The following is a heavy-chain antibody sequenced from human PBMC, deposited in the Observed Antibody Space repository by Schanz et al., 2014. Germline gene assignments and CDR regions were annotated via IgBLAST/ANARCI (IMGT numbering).Heavy chain of an antibody. V-gene: IGHV3-15*02. CDR1: GFTFSDAW. CDR2: IKSKTDGGTT. Sequence: EVQLLESGGTVVKPGGSLRLSCAASGFTFSDAWMTWVRQAPGKGLEWVGRIKSKTDGGTTDYAAPVKGRFTISRDDSKNTLFLQMNSLKTEDTAVYYCTTYCDGGCAIDNWGQGALVTVSS. J-gene: IGHJ4*02. D-gene: IGHD6-19*01. CDR3: TTYCDGGCAIDN.